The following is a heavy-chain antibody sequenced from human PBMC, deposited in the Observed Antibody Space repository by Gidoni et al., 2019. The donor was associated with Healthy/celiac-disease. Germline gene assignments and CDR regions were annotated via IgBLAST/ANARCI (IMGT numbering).Heavy chain of an antibody. CDR3: AKDLVSSSWYESWFDP. CDR2: ISYDGSNK. D-gene: IGHD6-13*01. CDR1: GFTFSSYG. Sequence: QVQLVESGGGVVQPGRSLRLSCAASGFTFSSYGMHWVRQAPGKGLEWVAVISYDGSNKYYADSVKGRFTISRDNSKNTLYLQMNSLRAEDTAVYYCAKDLVSSSWYESWFDPWGQGTLVTVSS. J-gene: IGHJ5*02. V-gene: IGHV3-30*18.